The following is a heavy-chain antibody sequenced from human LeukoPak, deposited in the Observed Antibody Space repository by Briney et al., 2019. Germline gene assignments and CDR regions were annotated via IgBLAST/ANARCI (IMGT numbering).Heavy chain of an antibody. CDR3: AKSGAWYLERYPVND. J-gene: IGHJ4*02. V-gene: IGHV1-2*02. D-gene: IGHD6-13*01. CDR2: INANSGGT. Sequence: GASVKVSCKASGYTFTGYHMHWVRQAPGQGLGWMGWINANSGGTNYAQKFQGRVTMTRDTSISTAYMELNRLRSDDTAVYYCAKSGAWYLERYPVNDWGQGTLVTVSS. CDR1: GYTFTGYH.